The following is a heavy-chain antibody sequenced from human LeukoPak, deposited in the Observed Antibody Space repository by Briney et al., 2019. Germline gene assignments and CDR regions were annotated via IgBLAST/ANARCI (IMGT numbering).Heavy chain of an antibody. CDR2: INSDGSST. V-gene: IGHV3-74*01. CDR3: AREAAKRVPRLGSFDY. D-gene: IGHD1-26*01. J-gene: IGHJ4*02. CDR1: GFTFSSYC. Sequence: PGGSLRLSCAASGFTFSSYCMHRVRQAPGQGLVWVSRINSDGSSTSYADSVKGRFTISRDNAKNTPYLQMNGLRAEDTAVYYCAREAAKRVPRLGSFDYWGQGTLVTVSS.